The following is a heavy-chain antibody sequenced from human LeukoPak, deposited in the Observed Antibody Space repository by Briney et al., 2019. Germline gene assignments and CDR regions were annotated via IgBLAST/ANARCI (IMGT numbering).Heavy chain of an antibody. D-gene: IGHD3-10*01. Sequence: ASVKVSCKASGYIFASYGISWVRQAPGQGLEWMGWISAYNGDTKYAQNLQGRVTLTTDTSTGTAYMELRRLTSDDTALYYCARDTALIITPGGPDYWGRRTLITVSS. J-gene: IGHJ4*02. CDR2: ISAYNGDT. CDR3: ARDTALIITPGGPDY. V-gene: IGHV1-18*01. CDR1: GYIFASYG.